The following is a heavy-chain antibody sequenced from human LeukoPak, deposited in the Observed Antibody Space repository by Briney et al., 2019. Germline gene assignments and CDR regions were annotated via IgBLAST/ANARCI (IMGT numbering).Heavy chain of an antibody. Sequence: GGSLRLSCAASGFTFSVYWMGWVRQAPGKGLEWVANIKQDGSEKYYVDSVKGRFTISRDNAKSSLFLQLNSLRAEDTAVYYCARCLYDSSGYYSLEDFDYWGQGTLVTVSS. J-gene: IGHJ4*02. D-gene: IGHD3-22*01. CDR3: ARCLYDSSGYYSLEDFDY. CDR2: IKQDGSEK. CDR1: GFTFSVYW. V-gene: IGHV3-7*01.